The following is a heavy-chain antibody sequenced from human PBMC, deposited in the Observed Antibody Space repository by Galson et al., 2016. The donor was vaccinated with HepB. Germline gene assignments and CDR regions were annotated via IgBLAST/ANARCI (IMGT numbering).Heavy chain of an antibody. J-gene: IGHJ4*02. CDR1: GYSFTNYW. CDR3: ARRGIGVAGRGGIDY. Sequence: QSGAEVKKPGESLKISCKGSGYSFTNYWIGWVHQMPGKGLEWMAMVYPGDSDTRYSPAFQGQVTISADKYMSTAYLQWSSLKASATAMYYCARRGIGVAGRGGIDYWGQGTLITVSS. D-gene: IGHD6-19*01. CDR2: VYPGDSDT. V-gene: IGHV5-51*07.